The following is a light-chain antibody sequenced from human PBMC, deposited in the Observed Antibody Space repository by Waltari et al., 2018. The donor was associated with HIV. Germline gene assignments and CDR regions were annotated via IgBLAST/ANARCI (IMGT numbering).Light chain of an antibody. Sequence: HSALTQPRPVSGSPGQSAPISCTGTSSVIVAYDYVSWFQNVPGRAPNLLIFDVNKRPSGVPDRFSGFKSGDTASLTISGLQPDDESDYFCSSYGGVASYLIFGGGTTLTVL. J-gene: IGLJ2*01. CDR1: SSVIVAYDY. CDR2: DVN. V-gene: IGLV2-11*01. CDR3: SSYGGVASYLI.